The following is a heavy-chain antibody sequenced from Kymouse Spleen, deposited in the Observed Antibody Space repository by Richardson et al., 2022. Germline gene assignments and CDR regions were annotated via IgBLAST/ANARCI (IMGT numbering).Heavy chain of an antibody. CDR1: GFTFSSYG. CDR3: AKDRGITGTPYYYYGMDV. Sequence: QVQLVESGGGVVQPGRSLRLSCAASGFTFSSYGMHWVRQAPGKGLEWVAVISYDGSNKYYADSVKGRFTISRDNSKNTLYLQMNSLRAEDTAVYYCAKDRGITGTPYYYYGMDVWGQGTTVTVSS. CDR2: ISYDGSNK. D-gene: IGHD1-7*01. V-gene: IGHV3-30*18. J-gene: IGHJ6*02.